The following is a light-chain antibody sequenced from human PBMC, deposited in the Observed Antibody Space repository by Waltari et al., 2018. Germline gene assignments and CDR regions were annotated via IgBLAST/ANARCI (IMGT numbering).Light chain of an antibody. Sequence: AIRMTHSPSSFSASTGDRVTITCRASQGISNYLAWSQQKPGKPPELLISAASTLQSGVPSRFSGSGSGTDFTLTIDYLQSEDFVTYYCQQYYNYPVTFGQGTRLEIK. CDR3: QQYYNYPVT. CDR1: QGISNY. CDR2: AAS. V-gene: IGKV1-8*01. J-gene: IGKJ5*01.